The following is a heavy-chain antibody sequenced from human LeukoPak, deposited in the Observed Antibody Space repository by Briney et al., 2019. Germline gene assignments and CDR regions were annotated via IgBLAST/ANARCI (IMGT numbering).Heavy chain of an antibody. J-gene: IGHJ6*02. CDR1: GYTFTSYG. D-gene: IGHD5-18*01. V-gene: IGHV1-18*01. Sequence: ASVKVSCKVSGYTFTSYGISWVRQAPGQGLEWMGWISAYNGNTNYAQKLQGRVTMTTDTSTSTAFMELRSLRSDDTAVYYCARSRDTPYGMDVWGQGTTVTVSS. CDR3: ARSRDTPYGMDV. CDR2: ISAYNGNT.